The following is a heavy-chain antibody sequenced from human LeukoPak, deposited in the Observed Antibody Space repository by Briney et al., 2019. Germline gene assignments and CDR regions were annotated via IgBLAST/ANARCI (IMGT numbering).Heavy chain of an antibody. V-gene: IGHV3-66*01. D-gene: IGHD4-17*01. CDR2: IYSGGST. CDR1: GFTVSSNY. CDR3: ARWPPYGDYTFDY. J-gene: IGHJ4*02. Sequence: PGGSLRLSCAASGFTVSSNYMSWVRQAPGKGLEGVSVIYSGGSTYYADSVKGRFTISRDNSKNTLYLQMNSLRAEDTAVYYCARWPPYGDYTFDYWGQGTLVTVSS.